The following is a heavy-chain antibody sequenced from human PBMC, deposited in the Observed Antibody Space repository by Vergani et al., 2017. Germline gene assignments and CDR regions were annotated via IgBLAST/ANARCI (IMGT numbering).Heavy chain of an antibody. Sequence: QVQLQESGPGLVKPSETLSLTCTVSGGSISSYYWSWIRQPPGKGLEWIGYIYYSGSTNYNPSLKSRVTISVDTSKNQFSLKLSSVTAADTAVYYCARGYYDSSGYFPFDIWGQGTMVTVSS. D-gene: IGHD3-22*01. V-gene: IGHV4-59*01. CDR1: GGSISSYY. CDR3: ARGYYDSSGYFPFDI. J-gene: IGHJ3*02. CDR2: IYYSGST.